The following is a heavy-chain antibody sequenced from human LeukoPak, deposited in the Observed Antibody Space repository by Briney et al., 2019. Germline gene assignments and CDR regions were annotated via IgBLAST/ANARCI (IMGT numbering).Heavy chain of an antibody. V-gene: IGHV3-23*01. Sequence: GGSLRLSCAASGFTFSNYAMSWVRQAPGKGLEWVSAVSGRDTSTYYTDSVKGRFTISRDNSKNTLYLQMNSLSAEDTAIYYCAKWGDYDVLTGYYDSDYWRQGTLVTVSS. CDR1: GFTFSNYA. J-gene: IGHJ4*02. D-gene: IGHD3-9*01. CDR2: VSGRDTST. CDR3: AKWGDYDVLTGYYDSDY.